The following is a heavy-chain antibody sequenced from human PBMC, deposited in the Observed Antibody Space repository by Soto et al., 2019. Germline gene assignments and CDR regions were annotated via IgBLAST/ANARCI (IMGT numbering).Heavy chain of an antibody. CDR2: IIPIFGTA. J-gene: IGHJ4*02. V-gene: IGHV1-69*13. CDR3: ARGYVDTAMVRHLEY. D-gene: IGHD5-18*01. CDR1: GVTFSSYA. Sequence: EASVNVSCKASGVTFSSYAISWVLQAPGQGLEWMGGIIPIFGTANYAQKFQGRVTITADESTSTAYMELSSLRSEDTAVYYCARGYVDTAMVRHLEYWGQGTLVTVSS.